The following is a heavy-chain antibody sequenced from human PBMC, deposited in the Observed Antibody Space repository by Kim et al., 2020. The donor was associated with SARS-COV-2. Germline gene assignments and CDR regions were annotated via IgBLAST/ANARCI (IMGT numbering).Heavy chain of an antibody. V-gene: IGHV4-59*13. CDR2: IYYSGST. Sequence: SETLSLTCTVSGGSISSYYWSWIRQPPGKGLEWIGYIYYSGSTNYNPSLTSRVTISVDTSKNQFSLKLSSVPAADTAVYYCAREMIAVTTAFRWSGMDVWGQGTTVTLSS. CDR3: AREMIAVTTAFRWSGMDV. CDR1: GGSISSYY. D-gene: IGHD4-17*01. J-gene: IGHJ6*02.